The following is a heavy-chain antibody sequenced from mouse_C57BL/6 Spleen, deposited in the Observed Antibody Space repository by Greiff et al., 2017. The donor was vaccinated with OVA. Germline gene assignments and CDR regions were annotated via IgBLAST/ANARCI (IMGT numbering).Heavy chain of an antibody. J-gene: IGHJ2*01. CDR1: GYAFSSYW. D-gene: IGHD2-4*01. Sequence: QVQLQQSGAELVKPGASVKISCKASGYAFSSYWMNWVKQRPGKGLEWIGQIYPGDGDTNYNGKFKGKATLTADKSSSTAYMQLSSLTSEDSAVYFCARSRDYGLFDYWGQGTTLTVSS. CDR2: IYPGDGDT. CDR3: ARSRDYGLFDY. V-gene: IGHV1-80*01.